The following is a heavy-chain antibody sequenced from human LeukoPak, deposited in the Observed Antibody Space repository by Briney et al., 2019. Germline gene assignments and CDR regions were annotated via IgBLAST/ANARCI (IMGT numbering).Heavy chain of an antibody. CDR1: GYRSTSYW. CDR2: IYPGDSDT. D-gene: IGHD1-26*01. CDR3: ARSGGNYYSI. J-gene: IGHJ3*02. V-gene: IGHV5-51*01. Sequence: GESLKISCKGSGYRSTSYWIGWVRQMPGKGLEWMGIIYPGDSDTICSPSFQGQVTISADKSTSTANLQWSSLKASDTAMYYCARSGGNYYSIWGQGTMVTVSS.